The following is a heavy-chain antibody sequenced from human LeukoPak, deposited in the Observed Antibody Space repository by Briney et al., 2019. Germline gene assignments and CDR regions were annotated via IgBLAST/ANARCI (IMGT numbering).Heavy chain of an antibody. CDR2: IDWDDDK. D-gene: IGHD6-13*01. J-gene: IGHJ6*02. CDR1: GFSLSTSGMC. Sequence: SGPTLVNPTQTLTLTCTFSGFSLSTSGMCVSWIRQPPGKALEWLARIDWDDDKYYSTSLKTRLTISKDTSKNQVVLTMTNMGPVDTATYYCARIAGIAAAGIYYYGMDVWGQGTTVTVSS. CDR3: ARIAGIAAAGIYYYGMDV. V-gene: IGHV2-70*11.